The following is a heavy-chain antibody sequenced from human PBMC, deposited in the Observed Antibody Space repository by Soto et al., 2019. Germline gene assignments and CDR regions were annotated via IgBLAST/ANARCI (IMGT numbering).Heavy chain of an antibody. CDR1: GFTFSSYA. CDR3: AKENRDYDFWSGSYSWYFQH. Sequence: EVQLLESGGGLVQPGGSLRLSCAASGFTFSSYAMSWVRQAPGKGLEWVSAISGSGGSTYYADSVKGRFTISRDNPKNTLYLQMNSLRAEDTAVYYCAKENRDYDFWSGSYSWYFQHWGQGTLVTVSS. V-gene: IGHV3-23*01. J-gene: IGHJ1*01. D-gene: IGHD3-3*01. CDR2: ISGSGGST.